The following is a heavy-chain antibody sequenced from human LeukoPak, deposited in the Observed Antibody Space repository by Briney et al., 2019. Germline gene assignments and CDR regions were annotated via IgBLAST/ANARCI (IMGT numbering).Heavy chain of an antibody. V-gene: IGHV3-74*01. CDR3: ARGGRYYDSSGYSDY. J-gene: IGHJ4*02. D-gene: IGHD3-22*01. CDR1: GFTLSTYW. Sequence: GGSLRLSCAASGFTLSTYWMYWVRQAPGKGLVWVSRIDSDGDSPCYADSVKGRFTIPRDNAKNTLYLQMNSLRAEDTAVYYCARGGRYYDSSGYSDYWGQGTLVTVSS. CDR2: IDSDGDSP.